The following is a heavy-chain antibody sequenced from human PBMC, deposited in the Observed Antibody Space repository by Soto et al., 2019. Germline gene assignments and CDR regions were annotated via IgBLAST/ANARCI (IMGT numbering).Heavy chain of an antibody. V-gene: IGHV3-11*01. Sequence: PGWSLRLSCASSVFTFIDYYMSWMRQAPGKGLEWVSYISSSGSTIYYAGSVKGRFTVSRDNAKNSLYLQMNSLRAEDTAMYYCARDRMYSSSWYSYWGQGTLVTVSS. J-gene: IGHJ4*02. CDR2: ISSSGSTI. CDR3: ARDRMYSSSWYSY. CDR1: VFTFIDYY. D-gene: IGHD6-13*01.